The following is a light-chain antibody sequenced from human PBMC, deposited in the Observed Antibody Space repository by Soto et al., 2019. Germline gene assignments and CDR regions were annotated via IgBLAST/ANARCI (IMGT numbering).Light chain of an antibody. CDR1: QSVSNY. Sequence: EIVLTQSPTTLSLSPGERATLSCRASQSVSNYLAWYQLKPGQAPRLLIYDASNRATGIPARFSGSGSGTDFTLTIASLEPEDFAVYYCQQRSDWLTFGGGTKVEIK. J-gene: IGKJ4*01. CDR3: QQRSDWLT. CDR2: DAS. V-gene: IGKV3-11*01.